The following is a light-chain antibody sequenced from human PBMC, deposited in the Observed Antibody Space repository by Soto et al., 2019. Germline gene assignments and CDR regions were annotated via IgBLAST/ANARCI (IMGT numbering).Light chain of an antibody. CDR1: QSISDT. CDR2: GAS. J-gene: IGKJ3*01. Sequence: EIVMTQSPATLSVSPGGRATLSCRASQSISDTLAWYQQKPGQAPRLLIYGASTRAPGFPARFSGSGSGTDFTLTISSLQSEDFAVYYCRQYGSSLFTFGPGTKVDIK. CDR3: RQYGSSLFT. V-gene: IGKV3-15*01.